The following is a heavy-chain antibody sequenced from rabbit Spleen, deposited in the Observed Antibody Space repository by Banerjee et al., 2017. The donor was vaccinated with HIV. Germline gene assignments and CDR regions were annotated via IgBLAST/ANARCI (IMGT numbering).Heavy chain of an antibody. CDR1: GFSFSISYW. D-gene: IGHD1-1*01. V-gene: IGHV1S45*01. Sequence: LEESGGGLVQPEGSLTLTCTASGFSFSISYWICWVRQAPGKGLEWIACIYAGSSGNTDYASWAKGRFTISKTSSTTVTLRMTSLTAADTATYFCARDLVGVIGWNFYLWGPGTLVTVS. J-gene: IGHJ4*01. CDR2: IYAGSSGNT. CDR3: ARDLVGVIGWNFYL.